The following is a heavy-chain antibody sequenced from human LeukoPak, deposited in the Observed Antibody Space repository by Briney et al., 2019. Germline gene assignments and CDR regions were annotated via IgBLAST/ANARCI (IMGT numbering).Heavy chain of an antibody. Sequence: GGSLRLSCVASGFTVSSNYMSWVRQAPGKGLEWVSVIYSGGSTYYADSVKGRFTISRDNSKNTVYLQMNSLRAEDTAVYYCARDLNYDSAYWGQGTLVTVSS. V-gene: IGHV3-53*01. D-gene: IGHD3-22*01. CDR1: GFTVSSNY. CDR3: ARDLNYDSAY. J-gene: IGHJ4*01. CDR2: IYSGGST.